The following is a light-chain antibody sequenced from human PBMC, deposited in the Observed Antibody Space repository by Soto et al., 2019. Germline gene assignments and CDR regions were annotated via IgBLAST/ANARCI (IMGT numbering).Light chain of an antibody. CDR1: SSNIGAYNY. Sequence: QSVLAQPASVSGSPGQSITISCTGTSSNIGAYNYASWYQQYPGKAPKLMIYGVTNRPSGVSNRFSGSKTGNTASLTISGLQAEDEADYYCFSHRSGDSHVFGTGTKATVL. CDR3: FSHRSGDSHV. CDR2: GVT. V-gene: IGLV2-14*01. J-gene: IGLJ1*01.